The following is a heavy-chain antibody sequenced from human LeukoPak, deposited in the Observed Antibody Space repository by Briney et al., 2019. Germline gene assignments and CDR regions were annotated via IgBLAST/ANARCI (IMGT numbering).Heavy chain of an antibody. J-gene: IGHJ4*02. CDR3: ARCVDTGRDFDY. CDR2: ISSSSSYI. D-gene: IGHD5-18*01. Sequence: PGGSLRLSCAASGFTFSSYEMNWVRQAPGKGLEWVSSISSSSSYIYYADSVKGRFTISRDNAKNSLYLQMNSLRAEDTAVYYCARCVDTGRDFDYWGQGTLVTVSS. V-gene: IGHV3-21*01. CDR1: GFTFSSYE.